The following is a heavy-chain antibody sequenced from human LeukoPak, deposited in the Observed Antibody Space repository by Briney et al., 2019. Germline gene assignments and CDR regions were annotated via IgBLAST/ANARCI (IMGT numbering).Heavy chain of an antibody. V-gene: IGHV1-18*01. CDR2: INVNNGNT. CDR3: ARDRGSAASGAFFDP. J-gene: IGHJ2*01. CDR1: GYTLTDCC. Sequence: ASVKVSCKASGYTLTDCCITWVRQAPGHGLEWMGWINVNNGNTGHAQKFQGRVTLTTDTSTATAYMELTSLRSDDTAVYYCARDRGSAASGAFFDPWGRGSLVIVSS. D-gene: IGHD1-26*01.